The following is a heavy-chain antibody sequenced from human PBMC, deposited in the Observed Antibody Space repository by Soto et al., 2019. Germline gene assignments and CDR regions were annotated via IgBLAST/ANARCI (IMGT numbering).Heavy chain of an antibody. CDR1: GFTFTSYS. D-gene: IGHD3-22*01. V-gene: IGHV3-21*01. Sequence: GGSLRLSCAAYGFTFTSYSMNWVRQAPVKGLEWVSSISSSSSYIYYADSVKGRFTISRDNAKNSLYLQMNSLRAEDTAVYYCARVVDYYDPYYYYGMDVWCQGTTVTVSS. J-gene: IGHJ6*02. CDR3: ARVVDYYDPYYYYGMDV. CDR2: ISSSSSYI.